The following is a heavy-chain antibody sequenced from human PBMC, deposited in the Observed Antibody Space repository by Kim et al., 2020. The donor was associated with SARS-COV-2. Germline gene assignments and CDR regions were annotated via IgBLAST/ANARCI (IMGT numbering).Heavy chain of an antibody. CDR1: GFTVSSNY. CDR3: ARDLEGFGERGDAFDI. Sequence: GGSLRLSCAASGFTVSSNYMSWVRQAPGKGLEWVSVIYSGGSTYYADSVKGRFTISRDNSKNTLYLQMNSLRAEDTAVYYCARDLEGFGERGDAFDIWGQGTMVTVSS. CDR2: IYSGGST. J-gene: IGHJ3*02. D-gene: IGHD3-10*01. V-gene: IGHV3-66*01.